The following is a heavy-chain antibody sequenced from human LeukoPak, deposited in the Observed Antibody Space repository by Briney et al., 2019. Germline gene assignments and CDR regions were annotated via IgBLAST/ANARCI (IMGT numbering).Heavy chain of an antibody. V-gene: IGHV5-51*01. D-gene: IGHD4-17*01. Sequence: GESLKISCKGSGYSFTSYWIGWVRQMPGKVLEWMGIIYPGDSDTRYSPSLQGQVTISADKFISTAYLQWSSLKASDTAMYYCARTLTVTSPIDYWGQGTLVTVSS. CDR3: ARTLTVTSPIDY. CDR1: GYSFTSYW. J-gene: IGHJ4*02. CDR2: IYPGDSDT.